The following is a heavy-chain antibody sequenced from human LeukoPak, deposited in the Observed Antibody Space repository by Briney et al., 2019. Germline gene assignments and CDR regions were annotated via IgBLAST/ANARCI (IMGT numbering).Heavy chain of an antibody. J-gene: IGHJ4*02. Sequence: PGGSLRLSCSASGFTFSSYAMHWVRQAPGKGLEYVSAITNNGGSTYYADSVKGRFTISRDNSKNTLYLQMSSLRAEDTAVYYCVRTSDSSWYTFDYRGQGTLVTVSS. D-gene: IGHD6-13*01. CDR2: ITNNGGST. CDR3: VRTSDSSWYTFDY. V-gene: IGHV3-64D*09. CDR1: GFTFSSYA.